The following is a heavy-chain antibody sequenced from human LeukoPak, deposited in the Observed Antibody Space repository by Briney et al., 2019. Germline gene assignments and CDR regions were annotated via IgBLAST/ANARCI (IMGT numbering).Heavy chain of an antibody. CDR1: GGLISISTYY. D-gene: IGHD2-15*01. V-gene: IGHV4-39*01. J-gene: IGHJ6*03. Sequence: SETLSLTCTVSGGLISISTYYWGWIRQPPGKGLEWIGIIYYSGSTYSNPSLRSRVTISVDTSKNQFSLKLSSVTAADTAVYYCASFYCSGGSCYQYYYYYYMDVWGKGTTVTISS. CDR3: ASFYCSGGSCYQYYYYYYMDV. CDR2: IYYSGST.